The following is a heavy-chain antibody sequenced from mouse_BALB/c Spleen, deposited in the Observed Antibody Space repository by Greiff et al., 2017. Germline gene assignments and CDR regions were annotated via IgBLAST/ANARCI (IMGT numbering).Heavy chain of an antibody. CDR2: ISYDGSN. D-gene: IGHD1-1*01. J-gene: IGHJ4*01. CDR3: ARRGSSYAMDY. CDR1: GYSITSGYY. Sequence: EVQRVESGPGLVKPSQSLSLTCSVTGYSITSGYYWNWIRQFPGNKLEWMGYISYDGSNNYNPSNKNRITITRDTSKNQFFLKLNSVTTEDTATYYCARRGSSYAMDYWGQGTSVTVSS. V-gene: IGHV3-6*02.